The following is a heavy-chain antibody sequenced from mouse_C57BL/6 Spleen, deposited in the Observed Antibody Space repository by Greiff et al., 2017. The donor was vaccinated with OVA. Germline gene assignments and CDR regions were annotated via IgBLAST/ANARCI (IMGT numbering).Heavy chain of an antibody. J-gene: IGHJ3*01. CDR1: GYTFTSYW. V-gene: IGHV1-5*01. Sequence: VQLQQSGTVLARPGASVKMSCKTSGYTFTSYWMHWVKQRPGQGLEWIGAIYPGNGGTSYNQKFKGKATLTAVTSASTAYMELSSLTYEDSAVYSCTNGWDEAYWGQGTLVTVSA. CDR3: TNGWDEAY. D-gene: IGHD4-1*01. CDR2: IYPGNGGT.